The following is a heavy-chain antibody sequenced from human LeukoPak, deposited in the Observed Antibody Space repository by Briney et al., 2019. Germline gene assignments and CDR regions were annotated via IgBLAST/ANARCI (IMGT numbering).Heavy chain of an antibody. CDR1: GGTFSSYA. CDR2: IVPILGIA. Sequence: SVKVSCKASGGTFSSYAISWVRQAPGQGLEWMGRIVPILGIANYAQKFQGRVTITADKSTSTAYMELSSLRSEDTAVYYCAREVGEYGGNEVWGQGTLVTVSS. D-gene: IGHD4-23*01. CDR3: AREVGEYGGNEV. J-gene: IGHJ4*02. V-gene: IGHV1-69*04.